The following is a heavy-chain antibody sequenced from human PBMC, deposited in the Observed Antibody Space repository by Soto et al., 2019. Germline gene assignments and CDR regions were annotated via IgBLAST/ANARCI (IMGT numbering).Heavy chain of an antibody. Sequence: GGSLRLSCAASGFTFSSYAMSWVRQAPGKGLEWVSYISSSGSTIYYADSVKGRFTISRDNAKNSLYLQMNSLRAEDTAVYYCARGRRVATINFGIGYWGQGTLVTVSS. D-gene: IGHD5-12*01. CDR3: ARGRRVATINFGIGY. CDR1: GFTFSSYA. CDR2: ISSSGSTI. J-gene: IGHJ4*02. V-gene: IGHV3-48*04.